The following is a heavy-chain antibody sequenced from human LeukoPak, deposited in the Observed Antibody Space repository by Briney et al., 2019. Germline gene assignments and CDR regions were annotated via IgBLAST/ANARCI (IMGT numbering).Heavy chain of an antibody. CDR2: IYTSGST. J-gene: IGHJ4*02. CDR1: GGSISSYY. V-gene: IGHV4-4*07. D-gene: IGHD5-18*01. CDR3: ARERGGYSYGIDH. Sequence: SETLSLTGTVAGGSISSYYWSWIRQPAGKGLEWIGRIYTSGSTNYNPSLKSQVTMSVDTSKNQFSLKLSSVHAADTAVYYFARERGGYSYGIDHWGQGTLVSVSS.